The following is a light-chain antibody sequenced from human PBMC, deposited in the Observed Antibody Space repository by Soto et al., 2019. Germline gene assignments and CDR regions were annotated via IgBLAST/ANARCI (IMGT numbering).Light chain of an antibody. V-gene: IGKV1-5*03. CDR1: QSISSW. J-gene: IGKJ1*01. Sequence: DIHMTQSPSTLSASVGDRVTITCRASQSISSWLAWYQQKPGKAPKLLIYKASSLESGVPSRFSGSGSGTEFTLTISSRQPGDFATYYCQQYNRYSRTFGQGTKVDI. CDR2: KAS. CDR3: QQYNRYSRT.